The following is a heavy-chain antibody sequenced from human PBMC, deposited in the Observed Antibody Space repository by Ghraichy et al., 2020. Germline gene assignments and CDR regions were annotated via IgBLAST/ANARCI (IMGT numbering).Heavy chain of an antibody. D-gene: IGHD3-16*02. V-gene: IGHV3-48*03. Sequence: GGSLRLSCAASGFIFSTSEMSWVRQAPGKGLEWLSHIDSGGSNIQYADSVKGRFTISRDNAKSSLSLQMNSLRTEDTALYYCASRGTKGTYHAFDMWGQVTMVTVSS. J-gene: IGHJ3*02. CDR3: ASRGTKGTYHAFDM. CDR1: GFIFSTSE. CDR2: IDSGGSNI.